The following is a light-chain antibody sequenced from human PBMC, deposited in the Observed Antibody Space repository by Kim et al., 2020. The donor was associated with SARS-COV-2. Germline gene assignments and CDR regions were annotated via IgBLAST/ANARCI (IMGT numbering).Light chain of an antibody. Sequence: SASVGDRVTITCRASESIDRWLAWYQQKPGKAPKLLIYKASAIEGGVPSRFSGSGSGTEFTLTISSLQPDDFATYYCQHYIRFPYTFGQGTKLEI. J-gene: IGKJ2*01. CDR2: KAS. V-gene: IGKV1-5*03. CDR1: ESIDRW. CDR3: QHYIRFPYT.